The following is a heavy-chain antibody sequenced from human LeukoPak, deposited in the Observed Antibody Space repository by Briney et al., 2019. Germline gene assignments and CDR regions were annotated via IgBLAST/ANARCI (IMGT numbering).Heavy chain of an antibody. D-gene: IGHD5-24*01. CDR1: GGSISNYY. CDR2: IYYSGST. Sequence: PSETLSLTCTVSGGSISNYYWTWIRQPPGKGLEWIGYIYYSGSTNYNPSLKSRVTISVDTSKDQFSLKLSSVTAADTAVYYCARGGQKITRNAFDIWGQGTMVTVSS. V-gene: IGHV4-59*12. CDR3: ARGGQKITRNAFDI. J-gene: IGHJ3*02.